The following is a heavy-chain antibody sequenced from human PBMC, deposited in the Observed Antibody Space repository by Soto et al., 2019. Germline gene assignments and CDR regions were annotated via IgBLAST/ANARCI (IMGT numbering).Heavy chain of an antibody. Sequence: SETLSLSCTFSGGSISSGGYYWTWIRQHPGKVLEWIGYIYYSGSTYYNPSLKSRVTISVDTSKNQFSLKLSSVTAADTAVYYCARDWARSIAAAPSGYYGMDVWGQGTTVTVSS. CDR2: IYYSGST. J-gene: IGHJ6*02. V-gene: IGHV4-31*03. CDR1: GGSISSGGYY. D-gene: IGHD6-13*01. CDR3: ARDWARSIAAAPSGYYGMDV.